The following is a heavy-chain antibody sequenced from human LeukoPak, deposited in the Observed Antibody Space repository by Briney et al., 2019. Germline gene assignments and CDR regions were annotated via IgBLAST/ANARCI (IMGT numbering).Heavy chain of an antibody. D-gene: IGHD4-17*01. CDR2: ISAYNGNT. Sequence: GASVKVSCKASGYTFTRCGISWVRQAPGQGLEWMGWISAYNGNTKEAQKLQGRVTMTTDTSTTTAYMELRSLRSDDTAVYYCARVYGDFHFDYWGQGTLVTVSS. V-gene: IGHV1-18*01. CDR3: ARVYGDFHFDY. CDR1: GYTFTRCG. J-gene: IGHJ4*02.